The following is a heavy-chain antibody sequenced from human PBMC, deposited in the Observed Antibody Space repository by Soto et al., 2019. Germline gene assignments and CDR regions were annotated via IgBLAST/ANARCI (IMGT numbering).Heavy chain of an antibody. Sequence: QVQLVQSGAEVKKPGSSVKVSCKTSGVTFNTFAISWVRQDPGQGLEYMGGIIPVLGPANYAQRFQGRVTITADKSTSRGYWELANLTGGDAAVDYWAGAGKRYGGEGGEGTMVIVSS. D-gene: IGHD4-17*01. CDR1: GVTFNTFA. J-gene: IGHJ4*02. V-gene: IGHV1-69*06. CDR3: AGAGKRYGGE. CDR2: IIPVLGPA.